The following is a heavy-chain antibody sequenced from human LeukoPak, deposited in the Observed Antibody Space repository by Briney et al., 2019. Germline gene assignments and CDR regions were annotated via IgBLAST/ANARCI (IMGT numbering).Heavy chain of an antibody. J-gene: IGHJ3*02. CDR1: GVTVSSNY. V-gene: IGHV3-53*01. Sequence: GGSLRLSCAASGVTVSSNYMSWVRQAPGKGLEWLSVIYSGGSTYYADSVKGRFTLSRDTSKNTLYLQMNSLRAEDTAVYYCARPRYGSSWYAFDIWGQGTIVTVSS. CDR2: IYSGGST. CDR3: ARPRYGSSWYAFDI. D-gene: IGHD6-13*01.